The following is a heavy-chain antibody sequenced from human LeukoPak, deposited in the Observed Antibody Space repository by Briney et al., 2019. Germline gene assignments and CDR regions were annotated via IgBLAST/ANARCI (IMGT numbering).Heavy chain of an antibody. CDR3: ARLSNYYDSSGQKHFDY. J-gene: IGHJ4*02. Sequence: GGSLRLSCAASGFTFSSYGKSWVRQAPGKGLEWVSSISSSSSYIYYADSVKGRFTISRDNAKNSLYLQMNSLRAEDTAVYYCARLSNYYDSSGQKHFDYWGQGTLVTVSS. V-gene: IGHV3-21*01. D-gene: IGHD3-22*01. CDR2: ISSSSSYI. CDR1: GFTFSSYG.